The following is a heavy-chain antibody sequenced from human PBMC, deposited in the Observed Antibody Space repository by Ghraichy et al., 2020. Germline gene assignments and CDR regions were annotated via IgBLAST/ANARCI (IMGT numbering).Heavy chain of an antibody. CDR3: ARDCSSTSCRDTFDI. Sequence: ESLNISCTVSGGSISSYYWSWIRQPPGKGLEWIGYIYYSGSTNYNPSLKSRVTISVDTSKNQFSLKLSSVTAADTAVYYCARDCSSTSCRDTFDIWGQGTMVTVSS. D-gene: IGHD2-2*01. CDR1: GGSISSYY. V-gene: IGHV4-59*01. J-gene: IGHJ3*02. CDR2: IYYSGST.